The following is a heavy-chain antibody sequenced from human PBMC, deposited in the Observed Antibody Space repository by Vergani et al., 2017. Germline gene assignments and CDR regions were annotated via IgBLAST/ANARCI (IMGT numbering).Heavy chain of an antibody. CDR3: ARLGGYCSSTSCPPHMDV. CDR1: GYSFTSYW. D-gene: IGHD2-2*01. Sequence: EVQLVQSGAEVKKPGESLKISCKGSGYSFTSYWIGWVRQMPGKGLEWMGIIYPGDSDTRYSPSFQGQVTISADKSISTVYLQWSSLKASDTAMYYCARLGGYCSSTSCPPHMDVWGKGTTVTVSS. CDR2: IYPGDSDT. J-gene: IGHJ6*03. V-gene: IGHV5-51*03.